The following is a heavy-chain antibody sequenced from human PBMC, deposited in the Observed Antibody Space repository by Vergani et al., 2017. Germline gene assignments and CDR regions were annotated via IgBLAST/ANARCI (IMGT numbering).Heavy chain of an antibody. Sequence: QLQLVESAGGVVQPGGSLRLSCAASGFTFSNFGMHWIRQAPGKGLEWLAYIGKDGITTRYRDAVKGRFTVSRDNSKDILYLQMDSLRSEDTALYYGAKYLRDSTDGLPDSWGPGTLVIVSS. CDR1: GFTFSNFG. D-gene: IGHD2-21*02. CDR3: AKYLRDSTDGLPDS. V-gene: IGHV3-30*02. CDR2: IGKDGITT. J-gene: IGHJ4*02.